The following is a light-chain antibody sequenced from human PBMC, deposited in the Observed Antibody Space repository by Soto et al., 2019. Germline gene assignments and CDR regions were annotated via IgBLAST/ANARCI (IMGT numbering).Light chain of an antibody. CDR3: QHSYSSPLT. V-gene: IGKV1-39*01. CDR1: QSISSY. J-gene: IGKJ4*01. Sequence: DIPMTQSPSSLSASVGDRVTITCRASQSISSYLNWYQQKPGKAPKLLIYAASSLQSRVPSRFSGSGSGTDFTLTISSLQPEDFATYYCQHSYSSPLTFGAGTKVEIK. CDR2: AAS.